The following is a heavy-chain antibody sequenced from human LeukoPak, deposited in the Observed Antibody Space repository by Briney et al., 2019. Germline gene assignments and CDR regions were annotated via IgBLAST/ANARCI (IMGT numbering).Heavy chain of an antibody. V-gene: IGHV1-69*06. J-gene: IGHJ6*04. CDR1: GGTFSSYA. D-gene: IGHD4-17*01. CDR2: IIPIFGTA. CDR3: VRAPRYGDYGDYYYYGMDV. Sequence: VASVKVSCKASGGTFSSYAISWVRQAPGQGLEWMGGIIPIFGTANYAQKFQGRVTITADKSTSTAYMELSSLRSEDTAVYYCVRAPRYGDYGDYYYYGMDVWGKGTTVTVSS.